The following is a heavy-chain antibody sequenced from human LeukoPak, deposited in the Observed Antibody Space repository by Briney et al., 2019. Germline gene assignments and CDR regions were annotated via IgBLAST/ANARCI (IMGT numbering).Heavy chain of an antibody. CDR2: ISGSGGST. J-gene: IGHJ4*02. Sequence: SGGSLRLSCAASGVTLSSYAMSWVRQAPGKGLEWVSAISGSGGSTYYADSVKGRFTISRDNSKNTLYLQMNSLRAEDTAVYYCAKSVDTAMVDDFDYWGQGTLVTVSS. CDR1: GVTLSSYA. CDR3: AKSVDTAMVDDFDY. V-gene: IGHV3-23*01. D-gene: IGHD5-18*01.